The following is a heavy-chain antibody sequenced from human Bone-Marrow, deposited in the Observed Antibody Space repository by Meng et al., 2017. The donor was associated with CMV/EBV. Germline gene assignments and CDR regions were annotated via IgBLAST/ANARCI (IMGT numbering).Heavy chain of an antibody. Sequence: GPTLVKLTQTLTLTCTFSGFSLSTSGVGVGWIRLPSGKALEWLALIYWNDDKRYNPSLKSRLTITKDNSKNQVVLKMTNMDPVDTATYYCAHFYDFWSGSGMDVWGQGTTVTVSS. CDR2: IYWNDDK. J-gene: IGHJ6*02. D-gene: IGHD3-3*01. CDR3: AHFYDFWSGSGMDV. CDR1: GFSLSTSGVG. V-gene: IGHV2-5*01.